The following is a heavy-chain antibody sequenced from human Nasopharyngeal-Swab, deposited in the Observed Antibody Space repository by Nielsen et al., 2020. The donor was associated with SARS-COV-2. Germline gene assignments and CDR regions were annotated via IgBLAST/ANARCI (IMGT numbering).Heavy chain of an antibody. V-gene: IGHV3-21*01. J-gene: IGHJ3*02. CDR3: ARVRGSMDHDAFDI. CDR1: GFTFSSYS. Sequence: GESPKISCAASGFTFSSYSMNWVRQAPGKGLEWVSSISSSSSYIYYADSVKGRFTISRDNAKNSLYLQMNSLRAEDTAVYYCARVRGSMDHDAFDIWGQGTMVTVSS. CDR2: ISSSSSYI. D-gene: IGHD3-10*01.